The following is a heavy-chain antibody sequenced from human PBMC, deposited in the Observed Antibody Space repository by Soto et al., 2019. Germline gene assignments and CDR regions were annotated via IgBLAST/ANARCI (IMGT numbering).Heavy chain of an antibody. V-gene: IGHV4-34*01. CDR1: GGSFSGYY. J-gene: IGHJ4*02. Sequence: LSLTCAVYGGSFSGYYWTWIRQPPGKGLEWIGQINHSGSTNYNPSLRSRVTISVDTSKNQFSLKLSSVTAADTAVYYCARGISMLVVVQTDAPDQYYFDSWGLGTRVTVSS. CDR2: INHSGST. D-gene: IGHD2-8*02. CDR3: ARGISMLVVVQTDAPDQYYFDS.